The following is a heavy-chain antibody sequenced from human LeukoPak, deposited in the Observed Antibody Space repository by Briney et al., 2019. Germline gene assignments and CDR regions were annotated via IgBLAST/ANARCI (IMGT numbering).Heavy chain of an antibody. D-gene: IGHD4-23*01. CDR2: INAGDGNT. CDR3: ARDVGGNLVFDY. J-gene: IGHJ4*02. Sequence: ASVKVSFKASGYTFTSYAMHWVRQAPGQRLEWMGWINAGDGNTKYSQKFQGRVTITRDTSASTAYMELSSLRSEDTAVYYCARDVGGNLVFDYWGQGTLVTVSS. CDR1: GYTFTSYA. V-gene: IGHV1-3*01.